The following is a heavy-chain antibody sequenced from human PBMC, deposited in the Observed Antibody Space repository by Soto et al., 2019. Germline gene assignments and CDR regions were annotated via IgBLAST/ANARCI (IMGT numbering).Heavy chain of an antibody. CDR1: GGTFSSYA. Sequence: QVQLVQSGAEVKKPGSSVKVSCKASGGTFSSYAINWVRQAPGQGLEWMGGIIPIFGTANYAQKFQGRVTITADESTSTACMELRSLRSEDTAVYYCARGSGGSSYYYYGMDVWGQGTTVTVSS. V-gene: IGHV1-69*12. CDR2: IIPIFGTA. D-gene: IGHD2-15*01. CDR3: ARGSGGSSYYYYGMDV. J-gene: IGHJ6*02.